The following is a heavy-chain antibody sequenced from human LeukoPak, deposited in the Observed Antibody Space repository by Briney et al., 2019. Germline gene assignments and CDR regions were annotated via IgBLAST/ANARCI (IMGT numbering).Heavy chain of an antibody. D-gene: IGHD6-19*01. CDR3: ATASQWLVFDS. Sequence: SETLSLTCAVYGGSFIGFHWNWIRQPPGKGLEWMGDINHSGSTNYTPSLTTRVTISADPSKNQFSLKLSSVTAADTAVYHGATASQWLVFDSWGQGTLVTVSS. CDR1: GGSFIGFH. J-gene: IGHJ4*02. CDR2: INHSGST. V-gene: IGHV4-34*01.